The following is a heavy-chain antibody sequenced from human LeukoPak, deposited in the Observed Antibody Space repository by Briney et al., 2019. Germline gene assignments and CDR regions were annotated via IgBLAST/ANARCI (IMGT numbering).Heavy chain of an antibody. CDR3: ARETPRIVGATPGYNWFDP. V-gene: IGHV1-8*03. Sequence: ASVKVSCKASGYTFTSYDINWVRQATGQGLEWMGWMNPNSGNTGYAQKFQGRVTITRNNSISTMYMELSSLRSEDTAVYYCARETPRIVGATPGYNWFDPWGQGTLVTVSS. D-gene: IGHD1-26*01. J-gene: IGHJ5*02. CDR2: MNPNSGNT. CDR1: GYTFTSYD.